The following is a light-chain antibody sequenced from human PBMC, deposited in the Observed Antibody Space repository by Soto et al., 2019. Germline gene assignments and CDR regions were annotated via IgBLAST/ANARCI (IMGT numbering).Light chain of an antibody. Sequence: QSALTQPPSASGSPGQSVTISCTGTSSDVGGYNYVSWYQQHPGNAPKPLIYEVSERPSGVPDRFSGSKSGNTASLTVSGLRAEDEADYYCSAYAGSNKLVFGGGTKLTVL. CDR1: SSDVGGYNY. V-gene: IGLV2-8*01. CDR3: SAYAGSNKLV. CDR2: EVS. J-gene: IGLJ2*01.